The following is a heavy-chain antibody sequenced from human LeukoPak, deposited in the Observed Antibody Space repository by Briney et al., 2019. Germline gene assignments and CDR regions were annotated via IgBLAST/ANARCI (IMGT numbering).Heavy chain of an antibody. V-gene: IGHV3-30*02. D-gene: IGHD2-15*01. CDR3: AKVVVVAATGTDY. Sequence: GGSLRLSCAASGFTFSSYGMHWVRQAPGKGLEWVAFIRYDGSNKYYADSVKGRFTISRDNSKNTLYLQMNSLRAEDTAVYYCAKVVVVAATGTDYWGQGNLVTVSS. CDR2: IRYDGSNK. J-gene: IGHJ4*02. CDR1: GFTFSSYG.